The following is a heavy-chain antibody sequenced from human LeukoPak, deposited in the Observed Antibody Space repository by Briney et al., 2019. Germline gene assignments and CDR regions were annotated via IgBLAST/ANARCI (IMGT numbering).Heavy chain of an antibody. CDR3: AREGHNGRISSKNFDY. Sequence: ASVKVSCKASGGTFRSYAISWVRQAPGQGLEWMGWINPDSGGTSYAQRFQGRVSMTRDTSITTAYMELSRLTSGDTAVYYCAREGHNGRISSKNFDYWGQGTLVTVSS. J-gene: IGHJ4*02. V-gene: IGHV1-2*02. CDR1: GGTFRSYA. D-gene: IGHD1-26*01. CDR2: INPDSGGT.